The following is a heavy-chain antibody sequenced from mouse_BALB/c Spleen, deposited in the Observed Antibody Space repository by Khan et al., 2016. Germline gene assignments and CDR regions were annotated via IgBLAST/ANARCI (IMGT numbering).Heavy chain of an antibody. V-gene: IGHV1S81*02. CDR2: INPSNGRT. Sequence: QVQLQQPGAEPVKPGASVKLSCKASGYTFTSYWMHWVKQRPGQGLEWIGEINPSNGRTNYNEKFKSKATLTVDKSSSTAYMQLSSLTSEDSAVYYCARHYGNWDYWGQGTTLTVSS. J-gene: IGHJ2*01. CDR3: ARHYGNWDY. D-gene: IGHD2-1*01. CDR1: GYTFTSYW.